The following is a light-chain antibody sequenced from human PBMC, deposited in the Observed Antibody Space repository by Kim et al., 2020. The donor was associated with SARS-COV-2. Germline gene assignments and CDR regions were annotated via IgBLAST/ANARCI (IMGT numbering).Light chain of an antibody. CDR3: MQALQTPYT. Sequence: DIVMTQSPLSLPVTPGEPASISCRSSQSLLHSNGYNYLDWYLQKPGQSPQLLIYLGSDRASGVPDRFSGSGSGTDFTLKISRVEDEDVGVYYGMQALQTPYTFGQGTKLEI. J-gene: IGKJ2*01. CDR2: LGS. V-gene: IGKV2-28*01. CDR1: QSLLHSNGYNY.